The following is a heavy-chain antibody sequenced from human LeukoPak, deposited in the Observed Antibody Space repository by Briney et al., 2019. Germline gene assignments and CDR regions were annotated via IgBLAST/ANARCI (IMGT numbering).Heavy chain of an antibody. Sequence: ASVKVSCKASGYTFTSYGISWVRQAPGQGLEWMGWISAYNGNTNYAQKLQGRVTVTTDTSTGTAYMELRSLRSDDTAVYYCARARSGWPSDAFDIWGQGTMVTVSS. J-gene: IGHJ3*02. CDR1: GYTFTSYG. V-gene: IGHV1-18*01. CDR3: ARARSGWPSDAFDI. D-gene: IGHD6-19*01. CDR2: ISAYNGNT.